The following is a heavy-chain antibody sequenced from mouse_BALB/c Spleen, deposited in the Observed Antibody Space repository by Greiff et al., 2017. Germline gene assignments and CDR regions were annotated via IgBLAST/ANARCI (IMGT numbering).Heavy chain of an antibody. D-gene: IGHD2-4*01. CDR3: ASPLYYDYAAWFAY. CDR1: GFTFSSFG. CDR2: ISSGSSTI. V-gene: IGHV5-17*02. J-gene: IGHJ3*01. Sequence: EVKLMESGGGLVQPGGSRKLSCAASGFTFSSFGMHWVRQAPEKGLEWVAYISSGSSTIYYADTVKGRFTISRDNPKNTLFLQMTSLRSEDTAMYYCASPLYYDYAAWFAYWGQGTLVTVSA.